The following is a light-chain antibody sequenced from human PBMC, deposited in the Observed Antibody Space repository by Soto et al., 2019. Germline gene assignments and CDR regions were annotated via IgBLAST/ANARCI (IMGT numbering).Light chain of an antibody. J-gene: IGLJ1*01. CDR2: DVS. Sequence: QSALTQPASVSGSPGQSLTISCTGTSSDVGTYNFVSWYQQHPGKAPKLLIHDVSHRPSGVSNRFSGSKSGNTASLTISGLQAEDEADYFCSSYTSNSTYVFGTGTKVTVL. CDR1: SSDVGTYNF. CDR3: SSYTSNSTYV. V-gene: IGLV2-14*03.